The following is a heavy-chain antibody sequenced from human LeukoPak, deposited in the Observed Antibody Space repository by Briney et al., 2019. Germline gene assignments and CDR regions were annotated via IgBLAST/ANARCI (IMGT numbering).Heavy chain of an antibody. V-gene: IGHV1-46*01. CDR1: GYTFTSYY. CDR3: ARAQIDSGSYYYLDY. CDR2: INPSGGSA. D-gene: IGHD1-26*01. J-gene: IGHJ4*02. Sequence: ASVKVSCKASGYTFTSYYIHWVRQAPGQGLEWMGIINPSGGSASYAQKFHGRVTMTRDTSTTTVYMELSSLRSEDAAVYFCARAQIDSGSYYYLDYWGQGTLVTVSS.